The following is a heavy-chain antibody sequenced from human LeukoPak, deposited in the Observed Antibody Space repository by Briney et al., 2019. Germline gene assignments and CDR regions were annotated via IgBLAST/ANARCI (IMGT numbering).Heavy chain of an antibody. J-gene: IGHJ5*02. Sequence: ASVKVSCKASGGTFSSYAISWVRQAPGQGLEWMGRIIPIFGTANYAQKFQGRVTITTDESTSTAYMELSSLRSEDTAVYYCARDLGCSSTSCYLHWFDPWGQGTLVTVSS. V-gene: IGHV1-69*05. CDR3: ARDLGCSSTSCYLHWFDP. D-gene: IGHD2-2*01. CDR1: GGTFSSYA. CDR2: IIPIFGTA.